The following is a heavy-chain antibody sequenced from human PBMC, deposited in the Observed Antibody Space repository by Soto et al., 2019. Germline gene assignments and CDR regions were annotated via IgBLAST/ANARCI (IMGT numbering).Heavy chain of an antibody. CDR2: IHPGDSDT. J-gene: IGHJ6*02. Sequence: GEALKISCKGSGYIFTTHWIHWVRQMPGKGLEWMGTIHPGDSDTRYSPSFQGQVTISADNSISTAYLQWSSLKASDTAIYYCARSYFYDSNYYYYGMDVWGQGTTVTVSS. D-gene: IGHD3-10*01. V-gene: IGHV5-51*01. CDR3: ARSYFYDSNYYYYGMDV. CDR1: GYIFTTHW.